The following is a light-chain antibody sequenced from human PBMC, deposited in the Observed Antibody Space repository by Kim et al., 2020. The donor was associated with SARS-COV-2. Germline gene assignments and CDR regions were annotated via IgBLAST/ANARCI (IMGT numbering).Light chain of an antibody. CDR2: SNN. Sequence: QSALTQPPSASGTPGQRVAISCSGSSSNIGTNTGTWYQQLPGTAPKLLIYSNNQRPSGVPDRFSGSKSGTSASLTISGLQSEDEADYYCAAWDDSLKGVIFGGGTKLTVL. V-gene: IGLV1-44*01. J-gene: IGLJ2*01. CDR1: SSNIGTNT. CDR3: AAWDDSLKGVI.